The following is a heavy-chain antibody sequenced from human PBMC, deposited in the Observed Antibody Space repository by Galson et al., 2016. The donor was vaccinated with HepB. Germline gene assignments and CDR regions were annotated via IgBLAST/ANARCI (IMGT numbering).Heavy chain of an antibody. CDR3: ARATMTKDLDY. J-gene: IGHJ4*02. CDR2: VSGSGVSS. Sequence: SLRLSCAASGLTLSSYAVTWVRQAPGKGLEWVSTVSGSGVSSYYADSVKGRFTISRDNSKKTMDLQMSSLRAEDTAVYYCARATMTKDLDYWGQGTLVSVSS. V-gene: IGHV3-23*01. CDR1: GLTLSSYA. D-gene: IGHD1-1*01.